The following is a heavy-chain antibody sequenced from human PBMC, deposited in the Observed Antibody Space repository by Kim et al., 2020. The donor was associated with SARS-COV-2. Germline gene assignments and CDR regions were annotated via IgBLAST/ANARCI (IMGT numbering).Heavy chain of an antibody. D-gene: IGHD3-10*01. CDR2: ISSSSSTI. V-gene: IGHV3-48*04. J-gene: IGHJ6*02. CDR1: GFTFSSYS. Sequence: GGSLRLSCAASGFTFSSYSMNWVRQAPGKGLEWVSYISSSSSTIYYADSVKGRFTISRDNAKNSLYLQMNSLRAEDTAVYYCARKYYYGSTADYYYYGMDVWGQGTTVTVSS. CDR3: ARKYYYGSTADYYYYGMDV.